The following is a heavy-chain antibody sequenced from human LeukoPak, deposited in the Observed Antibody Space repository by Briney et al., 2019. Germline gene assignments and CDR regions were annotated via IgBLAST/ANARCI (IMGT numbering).Heavy chain of an antibody. CDR1: GSTLAESY. CDR3: AGDRGITITKDFDY. CDR2: YDPEEGEI. V-gene: IGHV1-24*01. J-gene: IGHJ4*02. Sequence: GASVKVSCKVFGSTLAESYIHWLRQAPGKGLEWMGGYDPEEGEIIYAQKFLDRVTMTEDTSTTTAYMEVGGLRSEDTAVYFCAGDRGITITKDFDYWGQGTLVTVAS. D-gene: IGHD1-1*01.